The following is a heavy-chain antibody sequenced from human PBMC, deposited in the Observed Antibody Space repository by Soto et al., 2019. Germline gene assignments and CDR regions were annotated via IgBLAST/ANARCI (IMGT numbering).Heavy chain of an antibody. D-gene: IGHD6-19*01. J-gene: IGHJ4*02. CDR3: ERPAGFAAVAGPFDY. CDR2: IIPIFGTA. Sequence: QVQLVQSGAEVKKPGSSVKVSCKASGGTFSSYAISWVRQAPGQGLEWMGGIIPIFGTANYAQKFQGRVTITADEYTSTAYMELRSLRSEDTAVYYCERPAGFAAVAGPFDYWGQGTLVTVSS. CDR1: GGTFSSYA. V-gene: IGHV1-69*01.